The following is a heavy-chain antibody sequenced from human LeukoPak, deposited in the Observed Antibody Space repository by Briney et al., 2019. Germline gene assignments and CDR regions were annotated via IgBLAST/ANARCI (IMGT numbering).Heavy chain of an antibody. D-gene: IGHD5-12*01. CDR1: GFTFSSYA. Sequence: HTGGSLRLSCAASGFTFSSYAMSWVRQAPGKGLEWVSAISGSGGSTYYADSVKGRFTISRDNSKNTLYPQMNSLRAEDTAVYYCAKTRSKGGYSGYDSPYYFDYWGQGTLVTVSS. V-gene: IGHV3-23*01. CDR2: ISGSGGST. J-gene: IGHJ4*02. CDR3: AKTRSKGGYSGYDSPYYFDY.